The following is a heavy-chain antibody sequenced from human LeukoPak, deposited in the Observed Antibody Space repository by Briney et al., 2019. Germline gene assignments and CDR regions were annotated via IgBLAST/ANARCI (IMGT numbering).Heavy chain of an antibody. J-gene: IGHJ5*02. V-gene: IGHV3-21*04. CDR2: ISSSSSYI. Sequence: PGGSLRLSCAASGFTFSSYSMNWVRQAPGKGLEWVSSISSSSSYIYYADSVKGRFTISRDNAKNSLYLQMNSLRAEDTAVYYCARRRIGDSTITIYNWFDPWGQGTLVTVSS. CDR3: ARRRIGDSTITIYNWFDP. CDR1: GFTFSSYS. D-gene: IGHD4-11*01.